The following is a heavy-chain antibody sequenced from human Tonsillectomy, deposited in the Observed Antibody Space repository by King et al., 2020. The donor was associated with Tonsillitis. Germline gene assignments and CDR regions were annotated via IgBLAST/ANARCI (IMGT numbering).Heavy chain of an antibody. D-gene: IGHD3-9*01. V-gene: IGHV3-30*18. J-gene: IGHJ4*02. CDR2: LSFDGIDK. CDR3: AKDRGGNILTGYYSILDY. CDR1: GFTFSNCA. Sequence: VQLVESGGGVVQPGRSLRLSCAASGFTFSNCAMHWVRQAPGKGPGWVAVLSFDGIDKYYGDSVKGRFTISRDKSKKTVYLQMNSLRAEDTAVYYCAKDRGGNILTGYYSILDYWGQGALVTVSS.